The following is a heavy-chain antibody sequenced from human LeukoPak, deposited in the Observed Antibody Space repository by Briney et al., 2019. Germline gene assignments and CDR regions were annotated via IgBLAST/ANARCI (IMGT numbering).Heavy chain of an antibody. J-gene: IGHJ4*02. CDR1: GGSISSGGYY. V-gene: IGHV4-61*08. CDR3: AATVTTFQVRRFDY. D-gene: IGHD4-17*01. CDR2: IYYSGST. Sequence: SETLSLTCTVSGGSISSGGYYWSWIRQPPGKGLEWIGYIYYSGSTNYNPSLKSRVTISVDTSKNQFSLKLGSVTAADTAVYYCAATVTTFQVRRFDYWGQGTLVTVSS.